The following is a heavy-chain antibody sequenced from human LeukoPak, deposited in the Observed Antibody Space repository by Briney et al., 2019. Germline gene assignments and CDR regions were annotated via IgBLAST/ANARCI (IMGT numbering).Heavy chain of an antibody. D-gene: IGHD6-19*01. Sequence: GGSLRLSCAASGLTFSSYAMSWVRQAPGKGLEWVSDISGSGGSTYYADSVKGRFTISRDNSKNTLYLQMNSLRVEDTAVYYCARSGMAVAATPWDWGQGTLVTVSS. J-gene: IGHJ4*02. CDR1: GLTFSSYA. CDR2: ISGSGGST. CDR3: ARSGMAVAATPWD. V-gene: IGHV3-23*01.